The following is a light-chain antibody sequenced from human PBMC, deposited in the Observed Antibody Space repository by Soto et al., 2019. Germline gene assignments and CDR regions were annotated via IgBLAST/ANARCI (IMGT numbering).Light chain of an antibody. CDR1: SSNIGSNY. J-gene: IGLJ3*02. V-gene: IGLV1-47*02. CDR2: SNN. Sequence: QSVLTQPPSASGTPGQRVTISCSGSSSNIGSNYVYWYQQLPGTAPKLLIYSNNQRPSGVPDRFSGSKSGTSASPAISGLRSEDEADYYCAAWDDSLSGVFGGGTKLTVL. CDR3: AAWDDSLSGV.